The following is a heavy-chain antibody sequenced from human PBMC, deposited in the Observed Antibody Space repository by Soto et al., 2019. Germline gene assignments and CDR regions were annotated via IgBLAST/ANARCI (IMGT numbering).Heavy chain of an antibody. Sequence: GGPLRLSCAAFGFTFRSYTMNWVRQAPGKGLEWVSHIRETDDVTYYADSVKGRFTISRDNAKNSLYLQMNSLRAEDTAVYYCARDKDYSFDYWGQGTLVTVSS. J-gene: IGHJ4*02. V-gene: IGHV3-48*01. CDR1: GFTFRSYT. CDR2: IRETDDVT. D-gene: IGHD4-4*01. CDR3: ARDKDYSFDY.